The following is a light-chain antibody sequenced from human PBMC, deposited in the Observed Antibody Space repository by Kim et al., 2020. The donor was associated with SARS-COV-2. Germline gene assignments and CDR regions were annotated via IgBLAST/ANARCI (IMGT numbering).Light chain of an antibody. CDR2: GNS. V-gene: IGLV1-40*01. Sequence: QRVTISCTGSSSNIGARFDVHWYQQLPGTAPNRLIYGNSNRPSGVPDRFSGSKSGTSASLAITGLQAEDEADYYCQSFDSSLSASVFGGGTQLTVL. J-gene: IGLJ3*02. CDR1: SSNIGARFD. CDR3: QSFDSSLSASV.